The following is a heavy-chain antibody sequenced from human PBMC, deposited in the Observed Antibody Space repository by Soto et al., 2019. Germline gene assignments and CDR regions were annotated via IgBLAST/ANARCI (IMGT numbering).Heavy chain of an antibody. CDR2: IYYSGST. CDR3: ARDQGSSYPHPDY. CDR1: GGSISSGDYY. Sequence: SETLSLTCTVSGGSISSGDYYWSWIRQPPGKGLEWIGYIYYSGSTYYNPSLKSRVTISVDTSKNQFSLKLSSVTAADTAVYYCARDQGSSYPHPDYWGQGTLVTVSS. D-gene: IGHD6-6*01. J-gene: IGHJ4*02. V-gene: IGHV4-30-4*01.